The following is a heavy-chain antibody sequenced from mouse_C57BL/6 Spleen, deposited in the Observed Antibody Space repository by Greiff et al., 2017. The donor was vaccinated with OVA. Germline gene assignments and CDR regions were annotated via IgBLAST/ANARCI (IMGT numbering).Heavy chain of an antibody. D-gene: IGHD1-1*01. V-gene: IGHV3-6*01. CDR2: ISYDGSN. J-gene: IGHJ3*01. Sequence: VQLQQSGPGLVKPSQSLSLTCSVTGYSITSGYYWNWIRQFPGNKLEWMGYISYDGSNNYNPSLKNRISITRDTSKNQFFLKLNSVTTEDTATYYCARGFHYYGSTYWGQGTLVTVSA. CDR1: GYSITSGYY. CDR3: ARGFHYYGSTY.